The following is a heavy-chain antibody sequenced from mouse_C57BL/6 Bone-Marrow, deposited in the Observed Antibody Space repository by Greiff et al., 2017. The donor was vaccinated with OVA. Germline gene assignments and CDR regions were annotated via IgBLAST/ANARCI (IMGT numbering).Heavy chain of an antibody. Sequence: QVQLQQPGAELVKPGASVKMSCKASGYTFTSYWITWVKQRPGQGLEWIGDIYPGSGSTNYNEKFKSKATLTVDTSSSTAYMQLSSLTSEDAAVYYCARYGYDYDGFAYWGQGTLVTVSA. D-gene: IGHD2-4*01. CDR3: ARYGYDYDGFAY. CDR1: GYTFTSYW. J-gene: IGHJ3*01. CDR2: IYPGSGST. V-gene: IGHV1-55*01.